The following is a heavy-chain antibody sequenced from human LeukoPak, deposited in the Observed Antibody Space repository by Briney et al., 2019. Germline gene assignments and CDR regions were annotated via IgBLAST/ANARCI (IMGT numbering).Heavy chain of an antibody. D-gene: IGHD1-26*01. CDR2: ITSGSSHI. J-gene: IGHJ6*03. CDR1: GFSFNNYA. CDR3: ARDPYSGSYGADYYYYMDV. V-gene: IGHV3-21*01. Sequence: GGSLRLSCAASGFSFNNYAMSWVRQPLGKGLEWVSSITSGSSHIYYADSVKGRFTISRDNAKSSLYLQMNSLRAEDTAVYYCARDPYSGSYGADYYYYMDVWGKGTTVTISS.